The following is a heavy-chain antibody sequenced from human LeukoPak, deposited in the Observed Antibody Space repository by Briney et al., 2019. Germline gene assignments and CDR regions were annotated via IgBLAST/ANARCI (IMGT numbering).Heavy chain of an antibody. Sequence: PGGSLRLSCAASGFTLSSYAMSWVRQAPGKGLEWVASITGSGSYIYYADAMKGRITISRDNAKNSLYLQMNTLRAEDTAVYFCVRNEGLLSAFDLWGQGTVVTVSS. D-gene: IGHD1-26*01. CDR1: GFTLSSYA. CDR3: VRNEGLLSAFDL. J-gene: IGHJ3*01. CDR2: ITGSGSYI. V-gene: IGHV3-21*01.